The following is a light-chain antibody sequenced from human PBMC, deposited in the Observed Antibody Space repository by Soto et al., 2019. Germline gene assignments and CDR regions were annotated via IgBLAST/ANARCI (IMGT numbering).Light chain of an antibody. CDR3: SSYTSSSTWV. V-gene: IGLV2-14*01. CDR2: DVS. CDR1: SSDVGGYNY. J-gene: IGLJ3*02. Sequence: QSALTQPASVSGSPGQSIAISCTGNSSDVGGYNYVSWYQQHPGKTPNLMIYDVSNRPSGVSNRFSGSKSGNTASLTISGLQAEDEADYYCSSYTSSSTWVFGVGTKLTVL.